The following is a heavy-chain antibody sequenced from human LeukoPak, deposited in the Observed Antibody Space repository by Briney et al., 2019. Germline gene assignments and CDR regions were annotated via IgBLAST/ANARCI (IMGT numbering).Heavy chain of an antibody. CDR1: GFTFSSYG. CDR2: IKEDGSEK. D-gene: IGHD3-16*01. CDR3: ARGRYTFGL. Sequence: GGSLRLSCAASGFTFSSYGMYWVRQAPGKGLEWVASIKEDGSEKYYVDSVKGRFTISRDNAKNSLYLETNSLRGEDTAVYYCARGRYTFGLWGQGTLVTVSS. J-gene: IGHJ4*02. V-gene: IGHV3-7*01.